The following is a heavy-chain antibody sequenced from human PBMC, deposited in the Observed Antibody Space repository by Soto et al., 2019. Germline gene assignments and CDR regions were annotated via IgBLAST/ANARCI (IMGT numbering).Heavy chain of an antibody. V-gene: IGHV4-59*01. CDR1: GGSISTYY. CDR2: IYYNGST. J-gene: IGHJ5*01. CDR3: TRGHWALDS. D-gene: IGHD3-16*01. Sequence: SETLSLTCTVSGGSISTYYWSWIRQPPGKGLEWIAYIYYNGSTNSNPSLKSRVTISLDTSKNQFSLKLTSVTAADTAVYYCTRGHWALDSWAQGTLVTVS.